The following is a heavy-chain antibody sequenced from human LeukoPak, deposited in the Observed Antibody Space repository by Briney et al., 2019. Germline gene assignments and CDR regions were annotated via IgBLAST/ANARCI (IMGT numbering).Heavy chain of an antibody. CDR1: GGSISSYY. J-gene: IGHJ2*01. V-gene: IGHV4-59*12. CDR3: ARGGEFRHFDL. Sequence: PSETLSLTCTVSGGSISSYYWSWVRQPPGKGLEWIGEIYHSGSTNYNPSLKSRVTISVDKSKNQFSLKPSSVTAADTAVYYCARGGEFRHFDLWGRGTLVTVSS. D-gene: IGHD3-10*01. CDR2: IYHSGST.